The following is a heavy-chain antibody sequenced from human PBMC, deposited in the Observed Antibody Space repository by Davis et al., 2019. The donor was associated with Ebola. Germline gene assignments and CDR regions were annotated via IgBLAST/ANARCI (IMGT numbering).Heavy chain of an antibody. CDR3: ARGLASGGVFDY. CDR1: GYTFITYG. CDR2: ISVYNANA. J-gene: IGHJ4*02. V-gene: IGHV1-18*01. Sequence: ASVKVSCKASGYTFITYGIAWVRQAPGQGLEWMGWISVYNANAKYVENLQGRVTMTADTATSTAYLELRSLRSDDTAVYFCARGLASGGVFDYWGQGTLVTVSS. D-gene: IGHD3-16*01.